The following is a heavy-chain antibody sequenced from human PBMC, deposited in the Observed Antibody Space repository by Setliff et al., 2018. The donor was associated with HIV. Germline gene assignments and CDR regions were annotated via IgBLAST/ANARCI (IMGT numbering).Heavy chain of an antibody. V-gene: IGHV3-15*01. Sequence: GGSLRLSCAAFGFTFSDHYMDWVRQAPGKGLEWVGRIKSKIDGETTDYAAPVKGRFTISRDDSKNTVYLHMNSLKTEDTAVYYCIWSGSSGLYYFDHWGQGTLVTVSS. CDR1: GFTFSDHY. D-gene: IGHD3-22*01. J-gene: IGHJ4*02. CDR2: IKSKIDGETT. CDR3: IWSGSSGLYYFDH.